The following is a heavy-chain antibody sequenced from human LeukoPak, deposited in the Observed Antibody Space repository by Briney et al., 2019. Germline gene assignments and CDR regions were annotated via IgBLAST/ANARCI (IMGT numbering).Heavy chain of an antibody. CDR2: IWYDGSNK. J-gene: IGHJ4*02. D-gene: IGHD6-13*01. CDR3: AREPWRGNIAAAMAN. CDR1: GFAFSSYG. V-gene: IGHV3-33*01. Sequence: GGSLRLSCAASGFAFSSYGMHWVRQAPGKGLEWEAVIWYDGSNKYYADSVKGRFTISRDNSKNTLYLQMNSLRAEDTAVYYCAREPWRGNIAAAMANWGQGTLVTVSS.